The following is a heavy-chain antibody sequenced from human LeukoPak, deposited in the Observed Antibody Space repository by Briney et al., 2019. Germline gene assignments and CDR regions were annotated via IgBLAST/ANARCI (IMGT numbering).Heavy chain of an antibody. Sequence: PSETLSLTCTVSDGSISSGGYYWSWIRQPPGKGLEWIGYIYHSGSTFYNSSLKSRVTISVDRSKNQFSLKLSSVTAADTAVYYCARGARGRGSGSYYSFDYWGQGTLVTVSS. CDR1: DGSISSGGYY. CDR3: ARGARGRGSGSYYSFDY. V-gene: IGHV4-30-2*01. J-gene: IGHJ4*02. CDR2: IYHSGST. D-gene: IGHD3-10*01.